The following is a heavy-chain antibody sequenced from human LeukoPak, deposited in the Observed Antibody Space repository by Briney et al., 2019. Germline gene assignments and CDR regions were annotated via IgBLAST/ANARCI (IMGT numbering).Heavy chain of an antibody. D-gene: IGHD6-19*01. CDR3: ATDGRSSGWYGFDY. CDR1: GFTFSTYC. J-gene: IGHJ4*02. V-gene: IGHV3-21*01. CDR2: ITSPVGRI. Sequence: NPGGSLRLSCAASGFTFSTYCMNWVRQAPGKWLEWVSSITSPVGRIYYADSLKGRITISRDNARSTLYLQMNSLRAEDTAVYYCATDGRSSGWYGFDYWGQGILVTVSS.